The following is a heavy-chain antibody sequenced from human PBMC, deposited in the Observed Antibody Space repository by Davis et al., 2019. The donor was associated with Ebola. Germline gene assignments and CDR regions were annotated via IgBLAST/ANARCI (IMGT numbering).Heavy chain of an antibody. CDR3: AKKPFWTGYYDY. CDR1: GFTSRNYG. CDR2: ISSVGSSI. J-gene: IGHJ4*02. V-gene: IGHV3-30*18. Sequence: SLKISCAASGFTSRNYGMHWVRQAPGKGLEWVGIISSVGSSIFYAESFKGRFTISRDNSKNTLFLEVDSLRVEDTAVYYCAKKPFWTGYYDYWGQGTLVTVSS. D-gene: IGHD3/OR15-3a*01.